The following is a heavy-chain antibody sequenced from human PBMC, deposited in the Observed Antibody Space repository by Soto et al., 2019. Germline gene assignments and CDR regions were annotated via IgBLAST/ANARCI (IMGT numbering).Heavy chain of an antibody. D-gene: IGHD3-9*01. J-gene: IGHJ4*02. V-gene: IGHV3-15*07. CDR2: IKSKYDGGTT. CDR1: GFTFTNAW. Sequence: GGSLRLSCVASGFTFTNAWMNWVRQAPGKGPEWVGRIKSKYDGGTTDYAAPVKGRFTISRDDSKNMVYLQMNSLKTEDTAVYYCTTGDILTGHGFDYWGQGTLVTVSS. CDR3: TTGDILTGHGFDY.